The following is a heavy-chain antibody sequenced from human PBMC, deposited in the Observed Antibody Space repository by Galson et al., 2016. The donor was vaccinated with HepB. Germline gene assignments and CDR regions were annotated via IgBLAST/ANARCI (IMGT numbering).Heavy chain of an antibody. CDR2: ILYDGSNK. D-gene: IGHD3-10*01. J-gene: IGHJ6*02. Sequence: SLRLSCAASGFTFNSYRMHWVRQAPGKGLEWVAVILYDGSNKFYADSVKGRFTISRDNSKNTLYLQINSLRADDTAVYYCAKVELNSKQYYYYGMDVWGQGTTVTVSS. CDR1: GFTFNSYR. CDR3: AKVELNSKQYYYYGMDV. V-gene: IGHV3-30*18.